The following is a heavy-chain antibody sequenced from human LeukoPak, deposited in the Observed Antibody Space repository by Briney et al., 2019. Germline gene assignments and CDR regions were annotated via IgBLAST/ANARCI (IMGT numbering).Heavy chain of an antibody. CDR2: IYSGGST. D-gene: IGHD6-13*01. J-gene: IGHJ4*02. Sequence: PGGSLRLSCAASGFTVSSSYMSWVRLAPGKGLEWVSVIYSGGSTYYADSVKGRFTISRDNSKNTLYLQMNSLRAEDTAVYYCASLTPGPYSSSWYDYWGQGTLVTVSS. CDR3: ASLTPGPYSSSWYDY. V-gene: IGHV3-66*01. CDR1: GFTVSSSY.